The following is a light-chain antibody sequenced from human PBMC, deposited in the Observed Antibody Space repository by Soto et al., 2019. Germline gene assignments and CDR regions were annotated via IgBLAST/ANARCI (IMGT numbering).Light chain of an antibody. CDR3: SSYTSSTTLV. CDR1: SSDVGGYNS. CDR2: HVS. J-gene: IGLJ2*01. V-gene: IGLV2-14*03. Sequence: QSALTQPASVSGTPGQSTTISCTGTSSDVGGYNSVSWYQQHPCKAPKLMVYHVSIRLSGVSNRFSGSKSGNTASLTISGLQAEDEADYYCSSYTSSTTLVFGGGTKVTVL.